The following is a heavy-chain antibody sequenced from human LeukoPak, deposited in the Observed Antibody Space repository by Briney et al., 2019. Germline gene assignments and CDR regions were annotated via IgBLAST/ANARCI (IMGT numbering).Heavy chain of an antibody. D-gene: IGHD3-22*01. J-gene: IGHJ4*02. V-gene: IGHV1-69*13. Sequence: ASVKVSCKASGGTFSSYAISWVRQAPGQGLEWMGGIIPIFGTANYAQKFQGRVTITADESTSTAYMELSSLRSEGTAVYYCARGPDDSSGHINEYYFDYWGQGTLVTVSS. CDR2: IIPIFGTA. CDR1: GGTFSSYA. CDR3: ARGPDDSSGHINEYYFDY.